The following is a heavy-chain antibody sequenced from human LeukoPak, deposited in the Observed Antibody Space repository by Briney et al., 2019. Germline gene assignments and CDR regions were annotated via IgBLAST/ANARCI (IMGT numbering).Heavy chain of an antibody. CDR3: ARDRLSSGYYP. D-gene: IGHD3-22*01. J-gene: IGHJ5*02. V-gene: IGHV4-39*07. CDR1: GVSISTYY. CDR2: IHYSGTT. Sequence: SETLSLTCTVSGVSISTYYWGWIRQPPGKGLEWIGSIHYSGTTYYNPSLKSRVTISLDTSKNQFSLKLSSVTAADTAVYYCARDRLSSGYYPWGQGTLVTVSS.